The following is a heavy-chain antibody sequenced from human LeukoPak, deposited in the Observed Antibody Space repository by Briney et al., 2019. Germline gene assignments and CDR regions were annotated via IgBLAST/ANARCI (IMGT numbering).Heavy chain of an antibody. Sequence: PSETLSLTCTVSGGSISSSSYYWGWIRQPPGKGLEWIGSIYYSGSTYYNPSLKSRVTISVDTSKNQFSLKLSSVTAADTAVYYCARPRDSGYDLPTNWFDPWGQGTLVTVSS. D-gene: IGHD5-12*01. J-gene: IGHJ5*02. CDR1: GGSISSSSYY. CDR2: IYYSGST. CDR3: ARPRDSGYDLPTNWFDP. V-gene: IGHV4-39*01.